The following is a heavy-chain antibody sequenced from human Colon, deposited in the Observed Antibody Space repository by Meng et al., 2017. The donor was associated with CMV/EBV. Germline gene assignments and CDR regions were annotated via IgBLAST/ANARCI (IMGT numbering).Heavy chain of an antibody. J-gene: IGHJ5*02. Sequence: SVKVSCKASGGTFSSYAISWVRQAPGQGLEWMGGIIPIFGTANYAQKFQGRVTITTDESTSTAYMELSSLRSEDTAVYYCARSAKGVVPAAMSGRYNWFDPWGQGTLVTVSS. CDR1: GGTFSSYA. CDR3: ARSAKGVVPAAMSGRYNWFDP. V-gene: IGHV1-69*05. CDR2: IIPIFGTA. D-gene: IGHD2-2*01.